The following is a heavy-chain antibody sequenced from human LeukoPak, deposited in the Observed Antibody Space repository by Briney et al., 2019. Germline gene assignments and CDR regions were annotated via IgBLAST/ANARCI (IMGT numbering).Heavy chain of an antibody. V-gene: IGHV3-21*01. D-gene: IGHD2-15*01. CDR3: ARGGRGGYCSGGSCYSGHGMDV. CDR2: ISSSSSYI. CDR1: GFTFSSYS. J-gene: IGHJ6*04. Sequence: GGSLRLSCAASGFTFSSYSMNWVRQAPGKGLEWVSSISSSSSYIYYADSVKGRFTISRDNAKNSLYLQMNSLRAEDTAVYYCARGGRGGYCSGGSCYSGHGMDVGGKGTTVTVS.